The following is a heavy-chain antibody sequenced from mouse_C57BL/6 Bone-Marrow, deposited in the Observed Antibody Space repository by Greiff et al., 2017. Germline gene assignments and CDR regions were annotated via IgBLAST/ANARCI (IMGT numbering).Heavy chain of an antibody. V-gene: IGHV1-69*02. J-gene: IGHJ2*01. CDR2: IDPADSKT. Sequence: VQLQQPGAELVRPGASVKLSCKASGYTFTSYWMHWVKQRPEQGLEWIGNIDPADSKTNYNQKFKGKATMTADKSSSTAYMQLSSLTSEDSAVYYCDSYGCYSGTRDYWGQGTTVTVSS. D-gene: IGHD2-2*01. CDR3: DSYGCYSGTRDY. CDR1: GYTFTSYW.